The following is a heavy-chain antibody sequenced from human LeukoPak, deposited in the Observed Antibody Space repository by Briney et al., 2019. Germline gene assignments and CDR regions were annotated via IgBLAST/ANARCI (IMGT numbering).Heavy chain of an antibody. CDR2: IYTSGST. V-gene: IGHV4-4*09. D-gene: IGHD6-13*01. CDR3: ARLGAAAGPRNWLDP. Sequence: SETLSLTCNVSAASISSYYWSWIRQPPGKGLEWIGYIYTSGSTNYNPSLKSRVTISVDTSKNQFSLKLSSVTAADTAVYYCARLGAAAGPRNWLDPWGQGTLVTVSS. CDR1: AASISSYY. J-gene: IGHJ5*02.